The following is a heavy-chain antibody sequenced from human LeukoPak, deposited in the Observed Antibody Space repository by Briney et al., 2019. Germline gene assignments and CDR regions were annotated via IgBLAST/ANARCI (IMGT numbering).Heavy chain of an antibody. Sequence: TSETLSLTCTVSGGCISSGDYYWSWIRQPPGKGLEWIGYIYYSGSTYYNPSLKSRVTISVDTSKNQFSLKLSSVTAADTAAYYCARSMVRGVNVFDYWGQGTLVTVSS. CDR3: ARSMVRGVNVFDY. CDR1: GGCISSGDYY. CDR2: IYYSGST. V-gene: IGHV4-30-4*01. J-gene: IGHJ4*02. D-gene: IGHD3-10*01.